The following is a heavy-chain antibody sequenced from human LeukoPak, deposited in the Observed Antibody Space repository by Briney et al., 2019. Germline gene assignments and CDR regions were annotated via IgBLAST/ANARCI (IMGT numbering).Heavy chain of an antibody. J-gene: IGHJ4*02. CDR3: ARHESILARFDY. CDR2: TYYRSKWYN. CDR1: GDSVSSNSAA. V-gene: IGHV6-1*01. Sequence: SQTLSLTCAISGDSVSSNSAAWNWIRQSPSRGLEWLGRTYYRSKWYNDYAVSVKSRITINPDTSQSQFSLKLSSVTAADTAVYYCARHESILARFDYWGQGTLVTVSS. D-gene: IGHD6-6*01.